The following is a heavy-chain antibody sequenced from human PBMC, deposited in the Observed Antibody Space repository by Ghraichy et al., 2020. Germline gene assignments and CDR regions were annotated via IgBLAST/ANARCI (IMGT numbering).Heavy chain of an antibody. J-gene: IGHJ4*02. Sequence: LSLTCAASGFTFSSYWMHWVRQAPGKGLVWVSRINSDGSSTSYADSVKGRFTISRDNAKNTLYLQMNSLRAEDTAVYYCARDSPDYYDSSGYLNYWGQGTLVTVSS. V-gene: IGHV3-74*01. CDR2: INSDGSST. CDR1: GFTFSSYW. D-gene: IGHD3-22*01. CDR3: ARDSPDYYDSSGYLNY.